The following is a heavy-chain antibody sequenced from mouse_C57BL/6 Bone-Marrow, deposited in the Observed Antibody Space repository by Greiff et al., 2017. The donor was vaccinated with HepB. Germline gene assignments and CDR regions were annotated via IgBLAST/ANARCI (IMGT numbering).Heavy chain of an antibody. Sequence: QVQLQQSGAELARPGASVKLSCKASGYTFTSYGISWVKQRTGQGLEWIGEIYPRSGNTYYNEKFKGKATLTADKTSSTAYMELRSLTSEDSAVYFCARKGIICYDYGGFAYWGQGTLVTVAA. J-gene: IGHJ3*01. CDR3: ARKGIICYDYGGFAY. CDR2: IYPRSGNT. CDR1: GYTFTSYG. D-gene: IGHD2-4*01. V-gene: IGHV1-81*01.